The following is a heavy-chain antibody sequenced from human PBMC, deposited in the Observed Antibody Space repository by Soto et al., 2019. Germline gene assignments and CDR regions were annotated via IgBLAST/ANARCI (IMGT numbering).Heavy chain of an antibody. J-gene: IGHJ3*02. CDR2: ISAYNGNT. D-gene: IGHD3-10*01. V-gene: IGHV1-18*01. Sequence: ASVKVSCKASGYNFILHGISWVRQAPGQGLEWMGWISAYNGNTNYAQNFQDRVTMTTDPSTSTVNMELRSLGSDDTAVYYCARVWYDGNSGAFDIWG. CDR3: ARVWYDGNSGAFDI. CDR1: GYNFILHG.